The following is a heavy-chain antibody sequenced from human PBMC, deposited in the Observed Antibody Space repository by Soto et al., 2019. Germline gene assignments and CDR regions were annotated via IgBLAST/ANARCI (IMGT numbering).Heavy chain of an antibody. CDR2: ISYGGSNT. V-gene: IGHV3-23*01. CDR1: EFTFSNYA. J-gene: IGHJ4*02. CDR3: AKGDSIAVAPLYY. D-gene: IGHD6-19*01. Sequence: GGSLRLSCAASEFTFSNYAMSWVRQTPGKGLEWVSGISYGGSNTYYADSVKGRFTVSRDNSKNTLYLQMNSLRAEDTAVYYCAKGDSIAVAPLYYWGQGTLVTVSS.